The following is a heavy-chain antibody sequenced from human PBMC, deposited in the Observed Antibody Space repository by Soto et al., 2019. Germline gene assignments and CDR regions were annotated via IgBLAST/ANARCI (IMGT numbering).Heavy chain of an antibody. V-gene: IGHV5-51*01. D-gene: IGHD3-16*01. J-gene: IGHJ3*02. CDR2: IYPGDSDT. CDR3: ARHQGEQSAFDI. Sequence: PGESLKISCEASGYSFTFYWIGWVRQMPGKGLEWMGIIYPGDSDTRYNPSFEGQVTISADKSITTAYLQWSSLKTSDTAMYYCARHQGEQSAFDIWGQGTIVTVSS. CDR1: GYSFTFYW.